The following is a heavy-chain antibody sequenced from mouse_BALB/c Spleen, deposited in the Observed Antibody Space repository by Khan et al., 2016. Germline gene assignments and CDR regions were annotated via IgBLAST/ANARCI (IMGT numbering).Heavy chain of an antibody. D-gene: IGHD2-3*01. Sequence: EVQLQESGPSLVKPSQTLSLTCSVTGYSITSDYWNWFLQFPGNKLEYMGYISSSGSTYYNPSLKSRLSITRGTSTNQYYLQLNTVTTEDTATYYCATYDGNLYDDGGQGTTLTVSS. CDR3: ATYDGNLYDD. CDR2: ISSSGST. CDR1: GYSITSDY. J-gene: IGHJ2*01. V-gene: IGHV3-8*02.